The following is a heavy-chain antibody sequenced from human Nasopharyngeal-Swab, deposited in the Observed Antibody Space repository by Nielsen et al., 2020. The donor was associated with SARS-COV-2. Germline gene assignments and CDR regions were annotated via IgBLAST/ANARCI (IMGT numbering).Heavy chain of an antibody. D-gene: IGHD6-19*01. V-gene: IGHV4-4*02. J-gene: IGHJ5*02. CDR2: IFHSGST. CDR3: AAPSVAGAGWFDP. Sequence: VRQAPGKGLEWIGEIFHSGSTNYNPSLMRRVTISVDTSKNQFSLKLSSVTAADTAVYYCAAPSVAGAGWFDPWGQGTLVTVSS.